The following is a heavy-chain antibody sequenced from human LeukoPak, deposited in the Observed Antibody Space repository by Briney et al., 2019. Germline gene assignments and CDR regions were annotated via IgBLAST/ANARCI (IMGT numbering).Heavy chain of an antibody. D-gene: IGHD3-16*01. V-gene: IGHV3-7*01. J-gene: IGHJ4*02. CDR2: IKDDGSEK. CDR3: AGLGARD. CDR1: GFTFSSAW. Sequence: PGGSLRLSCAASGFTFSSAWMTWVRQAPGKGLEWVATIKDDGSEKYYVDSVEGRFTLSRDKARKSLWLQMNSLRVEDTAMYYCAGLGARDWAQGTRVTVSS.